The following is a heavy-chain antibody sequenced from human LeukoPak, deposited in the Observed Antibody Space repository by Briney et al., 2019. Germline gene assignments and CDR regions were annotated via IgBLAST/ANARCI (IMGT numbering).Heavy chain of an antibody. D-gene: IGHD3-16*01. J-gene: IGHJ3*02. CDR1: GYSISSGYY. CDR2: IYHSGST. CDR3: ARESDDYVWGSDI. V-gene: IGHV4-38-2*02. Sequence: PSETLSLTCTVSGYSISSGYYWGWIRQPPGKGLEWIGSIYHSGSTYYNPSLKSRVTISVDTSKNQFSLKLSSVTAADTAVYYCARESDDYVWGSDIWGQGTMVTVSS.